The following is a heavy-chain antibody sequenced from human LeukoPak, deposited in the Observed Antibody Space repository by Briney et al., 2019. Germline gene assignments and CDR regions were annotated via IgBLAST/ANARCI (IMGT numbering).Heavy chain of an antibody. CDR3: ARRRGGYSAYEY. V-gene: IGHV5-51*01. D-gene: IGHD5-12*01. CDR1: GYPFTTSW. J-gene: IGHJ4*02. Sequence: GESLEISCQGFGYPFTTSWIGWVRQMPGKGLEWMGIIYPGDSDIRYSPSFQGQVTISADKSISTAYLQWSSLKASDTAIYYCARRRGGYSAYEYWGQGTLVTVSS. CDR2: IYPGDSDI.